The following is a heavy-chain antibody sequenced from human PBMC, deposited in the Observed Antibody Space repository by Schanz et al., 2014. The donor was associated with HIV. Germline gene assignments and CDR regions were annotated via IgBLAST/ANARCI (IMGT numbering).Heavy chain of an antibody. V-gene: IGHV3-23*04. CDR2: ISGSGGST. CDR1: GFNFNDFY. Sequence: VQLVESGGGLVKPGGSLRLSCAASGFNFNDFYMSWIRQAPGKGLEWVSTISGSGGSTYYADSVKGRFTISRDNSKNTLYLQMNSLRAEDTAVYYCARGLPADYWGQGTLVTVSS. CDR3: ARGLPADY. J-gene: IGHJ4*02. D-gene: IGHD5-18*01.